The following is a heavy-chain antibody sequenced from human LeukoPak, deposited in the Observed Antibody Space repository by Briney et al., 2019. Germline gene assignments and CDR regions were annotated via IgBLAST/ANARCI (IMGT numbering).Heavy chain of an antibody. J-gene: IGHJ5*02. D-gene: IGHD3-10*01. CDR2: IYSGGTT. Sequence: GGSLRLSCAASGFTVSSNYMSWVRQAPGKGLEWVSIIYSGGTTYYADSVKGRFTISRDHSKNTLYLQMNSLRAEDTAVYYCARDSPLAGVDPWGQGTLVTASS. CDR1: GFTVSSNY. CDR3: ARDSPLAGVDP. V-gene: IGHV3-53*01.